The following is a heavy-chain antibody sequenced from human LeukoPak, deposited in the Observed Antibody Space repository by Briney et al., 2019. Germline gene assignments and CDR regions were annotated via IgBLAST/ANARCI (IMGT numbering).Heavy chain of an antibody. J-gene: IGHJ2*01. CDR3: ARETGAFRWYFDL. CDR1: GGSISSYF. CDR2: IYTSGSTSGST. D-gene: IGHD1-1*01. V-gene: IGHV4-4*07. Sequence: SETLSLTCTVSGGSISSYFWSWIRQPAGKGLEWIGRIYTSGSTSGSTNYNPSLKSRVTMSLATSKNQLSLKLNSVTAADTAVYYCARETGAFRWYFDLWGRGTLVTASS.